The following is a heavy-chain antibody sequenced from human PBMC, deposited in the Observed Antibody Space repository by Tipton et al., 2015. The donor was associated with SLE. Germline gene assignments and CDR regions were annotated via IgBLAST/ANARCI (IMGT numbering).Heavy chain of an antibody. Sequence: SLRLSCAASGFTFRSYEMNWVRQAPGKGLEWVSYISSSGTTIYYADSVKGRFTISRDNAKNSLYLQMNSLRAEDTAVYYCARGFGPWFDPWGQGTLVTVSS. J-gene: IGHJ5*02. V-gene: IGHV3-48*03. CDR1: GFTFRSYE. CDR2: ISSSGTTI. CDR3: ARGFGPWFDP. D-gene: IGHD3-16*01.